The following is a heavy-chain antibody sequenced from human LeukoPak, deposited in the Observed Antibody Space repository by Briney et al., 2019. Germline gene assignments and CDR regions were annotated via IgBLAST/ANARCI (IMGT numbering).Heavy chain of an antibody. D-gene: IGHD3-16*02. V-gene: IGHV1-8*01. J-gene: IGHJ6*02. CDR1: GYTFTIYD. CDR2: MNPNSGNT. CDR3: ARGGLNHDYVWGSYPTGMDV. Sequence: ASVTVSFKASGYTFTIYDINWVRQATGQGLEWMGWMNPNSGNTGYAQKFQGRVTMTRNTSISTAYMELSSLRSEDTAVYYCARGGLNHDYVWGSYPTGMDVWGQGTTVTVSS.